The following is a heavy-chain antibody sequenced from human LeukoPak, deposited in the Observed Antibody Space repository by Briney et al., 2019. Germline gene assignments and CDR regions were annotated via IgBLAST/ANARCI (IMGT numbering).Heavy chain of an antibody. CDR2: IIPIFGTA. CDR1: GGTFSSYA. CDR3: ARNPIAAAGRWFDP. J-gene: IGHJ5*02. D-gene: IGHD6-13*01. Sequence: ASVKVSCKSSGGTFSSYAISWVRQAPGQGLEWMGGIIPIFGTANYAQKFQGRVTITTDESTSTAYMELGSLRPEDTAVYYCARNPIAAAGRWFDPWGQGTLVTVSS. V-gene: IGHV1-69*05.